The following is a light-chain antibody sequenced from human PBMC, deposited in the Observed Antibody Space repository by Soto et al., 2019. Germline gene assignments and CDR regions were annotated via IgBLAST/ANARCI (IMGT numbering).Light chain of an antibody. V-gene: IGKV3-20*01. Sequence: EIVLTQSPGTLSLSPGERAALSCRASQSVSSTSLAWSQQKPGQAPRLLIYGASSRATGIPDRFSGGGSGTDFTLTINRLEPEDFAVYYCQQYGTSPPTFGQGTKVDIK. CDR1: QSVSSTS. J-gene: IGKJ1*01. CDR3: QQYGTSPPT. CDR2: GAS.